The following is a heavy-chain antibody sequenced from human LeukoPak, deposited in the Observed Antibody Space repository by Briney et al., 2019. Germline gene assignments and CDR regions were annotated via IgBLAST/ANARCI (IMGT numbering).Heavy chain of an antibody. CDR3: ARDISSGWYFDY. CDR1: GFTCDDYG. J-gene: IGHJ4*02. Sequence: GGSLRLSCAVSGFTCDDYGMSWVRQAPGKGLEWVSGINWNGGSTGYVDSVKGRFTISRDNAKNSLHLQMNSPRAEDTALYYCARDISSGWYFDYWGQGTLVTVSS. CDR2: INWNGGST. D-gene: IGHD6-19*01. V-gene: IGHV3-20*04.